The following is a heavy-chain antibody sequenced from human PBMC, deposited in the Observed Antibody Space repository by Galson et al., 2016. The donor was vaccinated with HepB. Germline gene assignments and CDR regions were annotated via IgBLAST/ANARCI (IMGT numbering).Heavy chain of an antibody. CDR3: AKEGGSRLTMVRGVLDPFDI. CDR1: GFIFSTYA. V-gene: IGHV3-23*01. J-gene: IGHJ3*02. D-gene: IGHD3-10*01. Sequence: SLRLSCAGSGFIFSTYAMSWVRQAPGKGLEWVSAIRGGGNGIDYADSVKGRFTISRDNSKNTLYLQMSSLRAEDTAVYYCAKEGGSRLTMVRGVLDPFDIWGQGTLVTVSS. CDR2: IRGGGNGI.